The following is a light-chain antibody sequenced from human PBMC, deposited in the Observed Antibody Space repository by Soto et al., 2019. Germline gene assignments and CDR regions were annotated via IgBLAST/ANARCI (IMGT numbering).Light chain of an antibody. J-gene: IGLJ1*01. CDR1: SSVVGSYNL. Sequence: QSALTQPASVSGSPGQSITISCTGTSSVVGSYNLVSWYQQHPGKAPKLMIYEVSKRPSGVSNRFSGSKSGNTASLTISGLQTEDEADYYCCSYADSSTYVFGNGTKVTVL. V-gene: IGLV2-23*02. CDR3: CSYADSSTYV. CDR2: EVS.